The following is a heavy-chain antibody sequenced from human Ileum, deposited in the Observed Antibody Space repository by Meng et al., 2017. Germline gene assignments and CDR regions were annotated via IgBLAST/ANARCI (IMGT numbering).Heavy chain of an antibody. Sequence: QGQLVQSGAEMKKPGASVRVSCRASGGTFSTYAISWVRQAPGKGLEWMGGIIPIFGIANYAQKFQGRITIAADESTSTAYMELSSLRSEDTAVYYCARVNRYSSTWYFDYWGQGTLVTVSS. CDR3: ARVNRYSSTWYFDY. CDR2: IIPIFGIA. J-gene: IGHJ4*02. V-gene: IGHV1-69*01. CDR1: GGTFSTYA. D-gene: IGHD6-13*01.